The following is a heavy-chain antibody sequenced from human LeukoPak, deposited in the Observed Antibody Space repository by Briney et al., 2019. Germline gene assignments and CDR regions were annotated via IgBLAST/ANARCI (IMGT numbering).Heavy chain of an antibody. Sequence: GASVKVSCKASGYTFTGYYMHWVRQAPGQGLEWMGGIIPIFGTANYAQKFQGRVTITADKSTSTAYMELSSLRSEDTAVYYCASSRGDIVVVPGPRYYYYYMDVWGKGTTVTVSS. D-gene: IGHD2-2*01. CDR3: ASSRGDIVVVPGPRYYYYYMDV. CDR2: IIPIFGTA. J-gene: IGHJ6*03. CDR1: GYTFTGYY. V-gene: IGHV1-69*06.